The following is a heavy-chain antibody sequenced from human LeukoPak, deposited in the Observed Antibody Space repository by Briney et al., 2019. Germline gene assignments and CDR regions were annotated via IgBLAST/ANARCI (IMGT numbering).Heavy chain of an antibody. CDR3: ARRAAGTSGYYYYYMDV. CDR2: MNPNSGNT. D-gene: IGHD6-13*01. V-gene: IGHV1-8*03. J-gene: IGHJ6*03. CDR1: GYTFTSYD. Sequence: ASVKVSCKASGYTFTSYDINWVRQATGQGLEWMGWMNPNSGNTGYAQKFQGGVTITRNTSISTAYMELSSLRSEDTAVYYCARRAAGTSGYYYYYMDVWGKGTTVTVSS.